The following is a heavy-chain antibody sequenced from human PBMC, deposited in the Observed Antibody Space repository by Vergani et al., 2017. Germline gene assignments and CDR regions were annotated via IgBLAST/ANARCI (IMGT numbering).Heavy chain of an antibody. CDR3: EKDLSYSTAWPHFDS. CDR2: ISSSSSYI. D-gene: IGHD4-11*01. CDR1: GFTFSSYS. Sequence: EVQLVESGGGLVKPGGSLRLSCAASGFTFSSYSMNWVRQAPGKGLEWVSSISSSSSYIYYADSVKGRFTISRDSSKTVYLQMNSLRVEDTAMYFCEKDLSYSTAWPHFDSRGQGTLVTVSS. V-gene: IGHV3-21*01. J-gene: IGHJ4*02.